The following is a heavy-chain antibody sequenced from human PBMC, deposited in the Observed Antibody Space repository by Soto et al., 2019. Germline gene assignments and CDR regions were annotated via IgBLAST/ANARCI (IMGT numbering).Heavy chain of an antibody. CDR1: GGSFSGYY. CDR3: ARESRLGGTY. J-gene: IGHJ4*02. D-gene: IGHD1-1*01. V-gene: IGHV4-34*01. Sequence: PSETLSLTWAVYGGSFSGYYLSWIRQPPGKGLEWIGEINHSGSTNYNPSLKSRVTISVDTSKNQFSLKLSSVTAADTAVYYCARESRLGGTYWGQGTLVTVSS. CDR2: INHSGST.